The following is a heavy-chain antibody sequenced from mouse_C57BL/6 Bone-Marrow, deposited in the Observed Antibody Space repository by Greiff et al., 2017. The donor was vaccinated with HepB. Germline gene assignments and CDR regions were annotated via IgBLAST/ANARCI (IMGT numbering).Heavy chain of an antibody. CDR2: IYPRSGNT. CDR1: GYTFTSYG. J-gene: IGHJ1*03. D-gene: IGHD1-1*01. Sequence: VQLQQSGAELARPGASVKLSCKASGYTFTSYGISWVKQRTGQGLEWIGEIYPRSGNTYYNEKFKGKATLTADKSSSTAYMELRSLTSEDSAVYFCATTVVAWYFDVWGTGTTVTVSS. V-gene: IGHV1-81*01. CDR3: ATTVVAWYFDV.